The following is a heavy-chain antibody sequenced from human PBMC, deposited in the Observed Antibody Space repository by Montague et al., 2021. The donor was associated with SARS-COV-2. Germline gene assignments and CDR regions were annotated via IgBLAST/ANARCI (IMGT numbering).Heavy chain of an antibody. V-gene: IGHV4-30-2*01. CDR3: ARARLEWLLFAVQVSSPSYFDY. Sequence: TLSLTCAVSGGSISSGCYSWSWIRQPPGKGLEWIGYIYHSGSTYYNPSFKSRVTISVDRSKNQFSLKLSSVTAADTAVYYCARARLEWLLFAVQVSSPSYFDYWGQGTLVTVSS. J-gene: IGHJ4*02. CDR2: IYHSGST. D-gene: IGHD3-3*01. CDR1: GGSISSGCYS.